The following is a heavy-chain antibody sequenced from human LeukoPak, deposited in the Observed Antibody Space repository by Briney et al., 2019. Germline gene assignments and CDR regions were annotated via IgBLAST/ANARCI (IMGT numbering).Heavy chain of an antibody. CDR1: DDSITMYY. CDR2: VDHTGST. J-gene: IGHJ5*02. CDR3: ARVVAAAGNNWFDP. Sequence: SETLSLTCSVSDDSITMYYWTWIRQPPGKGLEWIGYVDHTGSTNFNPSLNGRVSISRDTTKNLFSLRLRSVTAADTAVYYCARVVAAAGNNWFDPWGQGTLVTVSS. D-gene: IGHD6-13*01. V-gene: IGHV4-59*12.